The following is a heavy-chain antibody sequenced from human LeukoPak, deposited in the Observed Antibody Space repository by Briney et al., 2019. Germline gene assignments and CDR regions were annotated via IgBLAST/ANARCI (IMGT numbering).Heavy chain of an antibody. CDR2: ISSNGGST. D-gene: IGHD4/OR15-4a*01. Sequence: GGSLRLSCAASGFTFSSYWMHWVRRAPGKGLQHDSAISSNGGSTYYANSVKGRFTISRDNSKNTLYLQMGSLRAEDMAVYYCARVGASLPDAFDVWGQGTMVTVSS. CDR1: GFTFSSYW. J-gene: IGHJ3*01. V-gene: IGHV3-64*01. CDR3: ARVGASLPDAFDV.